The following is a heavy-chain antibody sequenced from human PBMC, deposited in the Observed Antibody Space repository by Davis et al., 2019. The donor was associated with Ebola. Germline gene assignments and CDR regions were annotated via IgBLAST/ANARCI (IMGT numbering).Heavy chain of an antibody. CDR3: ARIKGRWELLSWFDP. V-gene: IGHV2-26*01. Sequence: SGPTLVKPTETLTLTCTVSGFSLSNARMGVSWIRQPPGKALEWLAHIFSNDEKSYSKSLKSRLTISKDTSKSQVVLTMTNMDPVDTATYYCARIKGRWELLSWFDPWGQGTLVTVSS. D-gene: IGHD1-26*01. CDR2: IFSNDEK. J-gene: IGHJ5*02. CDR1: GFSLSNARMG.